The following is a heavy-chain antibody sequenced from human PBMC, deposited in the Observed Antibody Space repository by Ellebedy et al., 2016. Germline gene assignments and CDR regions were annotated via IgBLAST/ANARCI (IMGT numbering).Heavy chain of an antibody. CDR3: ARALVVPAAKGSRHYYYYYMDV. J-gene: IGHJ6*03. CDR1: GGTFSSYA. Sequence: ASVKVSCKASGGTFSSYAISWVRQAPGQGLEWMGGIIPIFGTANYAQKFQGRVTITRDTSASTAYMELSSLRSEDTAVYYCARALVVPAAKGSRHYYYYYMDVWGKGTTVTVSS. D-gene: IGHD2-2*01. V-gene: IGHV1-69*05. CDR2: IIPIFGTA.